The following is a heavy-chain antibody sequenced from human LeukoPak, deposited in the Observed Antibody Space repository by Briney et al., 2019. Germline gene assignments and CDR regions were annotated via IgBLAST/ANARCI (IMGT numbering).Heavy chain of an antibody. J-gene: IGHJ6*02. CDR1: GYTFTSYD. D-gene: IGHD2-15*01. CDR2: MNTNSGNT. Sequence: ASVKVSCKASGYTFTSYDINWVRQATGQGLEWMGRMNTNSGNTGYAQKFQGRVTMTRNTSRSTAYMELSSLRSEDTAVYYCARGILGYCSGGSCYRKIYYYYGMDVWGQGTTVTVSS. V-gene: IGHV1-8*01. CDR3: ARGILGYCSGGSCYRKIYYYYGMDV.